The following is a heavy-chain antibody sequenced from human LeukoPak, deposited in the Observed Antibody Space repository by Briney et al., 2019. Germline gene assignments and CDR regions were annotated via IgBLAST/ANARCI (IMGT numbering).Heavy chain of an antibody. CDR2: ISGSGGST. J-gene: IGHJ4*02. CDR3: AKRSRIAVAGHFDY. D-gene: IGHD6-19*01. Sequence: PGGSLRLSCAASGFTFSSYAMSWVHQAPGKGLEWVSAISGSGGSTYYADSVKGRFTISRDNSKNTLYLQMNSLRAEDTAVYYCAKRSRIAVAGHFDYWGQGTLVTVSS. V-gene: IGHV3-23*01. CDR1: GFTFSSYA.